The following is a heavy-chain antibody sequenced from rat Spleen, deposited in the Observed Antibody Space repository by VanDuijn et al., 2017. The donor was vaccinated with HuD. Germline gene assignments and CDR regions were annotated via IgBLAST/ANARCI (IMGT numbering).Heavy chain of an antibody. D-gene: IGHD1-11*01. CDR2: IWGDGST. CDR3: ARGGVSYVMDA. Sequence: QVQLKESGPGLVQPSQTLSLTCTVSGFSLTNYHMTWVRQPPGKGLEWMGGIWGDGSTDYDSALKSRLSISRDTSKSQVFLKMNSLQTEDTATYYCARGGVSYVMDAWGQGASVTVSS. J-gene: IGHJ4*01. V-gene: IGHV2-13*01. CDR1: GFSLTNYH.